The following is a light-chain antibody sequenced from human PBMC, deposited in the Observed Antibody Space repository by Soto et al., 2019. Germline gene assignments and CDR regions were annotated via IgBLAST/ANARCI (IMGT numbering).Light chain of an antibody. CDR2: KVS. J-gene: IGKJ1*01. CDR1: QSLVHRDGNTS. Sequence: DIVMPQTPLSSPVTLGQPASISCRSSQSLVHRDGNTSLNWLQQRPVQPPRLLIYKVSHRFSGVPDIFSGSWAGTDFTLKISRVEGEDVGVYYCMQATQLRAFGPGTKVESK. V-gene: IGKV2-24*01. CDR3: MQATQLRA.